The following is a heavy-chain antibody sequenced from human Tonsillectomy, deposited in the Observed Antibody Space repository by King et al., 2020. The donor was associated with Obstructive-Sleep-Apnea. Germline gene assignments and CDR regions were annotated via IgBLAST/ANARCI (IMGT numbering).Heavy chain of an antibody. J-gene: IGHJ6*02. CDR2: SYHSGST. CDR3: ARDRVTVVRGITSYCHYGMDV. V-gene: IGHV4-4*02. D-gene: IGHD3-10*01. Sequence: QLQESGPGLVKPSGTLSLTCAVSGGSISVTNWWSWVRQPPGKGLEWIGESYHSGSTNYNPSLKSRVTILVDKSNNQFSLKPISVNAAATAVYYCARDRVTVVRGITSYCHYGMDVWGQGTTVTVYS. CDR1: GGSISVTNW.